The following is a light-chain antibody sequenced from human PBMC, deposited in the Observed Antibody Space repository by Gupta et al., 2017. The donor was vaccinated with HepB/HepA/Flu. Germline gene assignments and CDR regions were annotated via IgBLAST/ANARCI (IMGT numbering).Light chain of an antibody. CDR3: QVWDSNSDQYV. V-gene: IGLV3-21*04. CDR1: NIGSNT. CDR2: YDT. Sequence: SYELTQPPSVSVAPGKTARITCGGNNIGSNTVHWYQQKPGQAPVVVIYYDTDRPSGIPERFSGSNSGNAATLTITRVEAGDEADYYCQVWDSNSDQYVFGGGTKVTVL. J-gene: IGLJ1*01.